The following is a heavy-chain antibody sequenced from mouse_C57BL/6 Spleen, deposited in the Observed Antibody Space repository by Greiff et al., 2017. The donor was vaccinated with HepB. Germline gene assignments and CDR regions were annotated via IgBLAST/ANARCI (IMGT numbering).Heavy chain of an antibody. CDR2: IDPSDSYT. D-gene: IGHD1-1*01. J-gene: IGHJ3*01. CDR1: GYTFTSYW. Sequence: VKLQQPGAELVMPGASVKLSCKASGYTFTSYWMHWVKQRPGQGLEWIGEIDPSDSYTNYNQKFKGKSTLTVDKSSSTAYMQLSSLTSEDSAVYYCARLYDYGAWFAYWGQGTLVTVSA. CDR3: ARLYDYGAWFAY. V-gene: IGHV1-69*01.